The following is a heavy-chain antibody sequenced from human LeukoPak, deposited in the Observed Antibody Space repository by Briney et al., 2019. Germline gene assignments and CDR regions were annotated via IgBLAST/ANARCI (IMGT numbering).Heavy chain of an antibody. D-gene: IGHD3-22*01. Sequence: GGSLRLSCAASGFTFDDYAMHWVRQAPGKGLEWASLISGDGGSTYYADSVKGRFTISRDNSKNSLYLQMNSLRTEDTALYYCAKDMTQYSSGYYEYFDYWGQGTLVTVSS. CDR3: AKDMTQYSSGYYEYFDY. CDR1: GFTFDDYA. J-gene: IGHJ4*02. V-gene: IGHV3-43*02. CDR2: ISGDGGST.